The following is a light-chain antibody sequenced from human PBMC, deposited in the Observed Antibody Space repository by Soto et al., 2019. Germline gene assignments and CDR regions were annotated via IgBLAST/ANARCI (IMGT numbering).Light chain of an antibody. V-gene: IGLV2-23*01. CDR1: SSDVGSNNL. CDR2: EGT. CDR3: CSYAGSRTYYV. Sequence: QSALTQPASVSGSPGQSITISCTGTSSDVGSNNLVSWYQQQPGKAPKLMIYEGTKRASGVSSRFSGSKSGNTASLTISGLQAEDEADYYCCSYAGSRTYYVFGTGTKVTVL. J-gene: IGLJ1*01.